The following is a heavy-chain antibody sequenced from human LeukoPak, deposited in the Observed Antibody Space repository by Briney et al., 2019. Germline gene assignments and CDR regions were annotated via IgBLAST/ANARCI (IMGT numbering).Heavy chain of an antibody. CDR1: GFTFSSYK. D-gene: IGHD3-22*01. CDR2: ISGSSSTI. J-gene: IGHJ5*02. V-gene: IGHV3-48*03. CDR3: ARGGYYDSWFDP. Sequence: PGGSLRLSCAASGFTFSSYKMNWVRHAPGRGLEWVSYISGSSSTIYYADSVKGRFTISRDNAKNSLYLQMNSLRAEDAAVYYWARGGYYDSWFDPWGQGTLVTVSS.